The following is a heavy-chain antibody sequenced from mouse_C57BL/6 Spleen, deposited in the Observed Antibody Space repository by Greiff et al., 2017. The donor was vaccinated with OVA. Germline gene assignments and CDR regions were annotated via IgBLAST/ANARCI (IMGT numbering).Heavy chain of an antibody. CDR2: ISSGSSTI. J-gene: IGHJ4*01. Sequence: EVKLVESGGGLVKPGGSLKLSCAASGFTFSDYGMHWVRQAPEKGLEWVAYISSGSSTIYYADTVKGRFTISRDNAKNTLFLQMTSLRSEDTAMYYCARPGGSSYGYAMDYWGQGTSVTVSS. D-gene: IGHD1-1*01. V-gene: IGHV5-17*01. CDR3: ARPGGSSYGYAMDY. CDR1: GFTFSDYG.